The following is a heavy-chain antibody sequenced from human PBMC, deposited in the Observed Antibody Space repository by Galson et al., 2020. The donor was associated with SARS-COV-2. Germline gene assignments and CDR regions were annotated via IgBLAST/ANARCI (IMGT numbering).Heavy chain of an antibody. V-gene: IGHV1-69*13. Sequence: SVKVSCKASGGTFSSYAISWVRQAPGQGLEWMGGIIPIFGTANYAQKFQGRVTITADESTSTAYMELSSLRSEDTAVYYCARVGYCSSTSCTKNYYYYYMDGWGKGTTVTVSS. CDR3: ARVGYCSSTSCTKNYYYYYMDG. CDR1: GGTFSSYA. D-gene: IGHD2-2*01. CDR2: IIPIFGTA. J-gene: IGHJ6*03.